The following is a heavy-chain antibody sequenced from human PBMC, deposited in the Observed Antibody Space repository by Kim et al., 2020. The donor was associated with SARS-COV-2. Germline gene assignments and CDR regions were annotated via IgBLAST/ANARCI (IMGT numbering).Heavy chain of an antibody. CDR1: GYSFTTFA. Sequence: ASVKVSCKASGYSFTTFALYWVRRAPGQRLEWMGWINGGNGNTRYSQKFQARVSITRDTSATTAYLELSGLRSEDTAVYYCAREAVAGSLDHWGQGTLVTVSS. CDR2: INGGNGNT. V-gene: IGHV1-3*01. D-gene: IGHD6-19*01. J-gene: IGHJ4*02. CDR3: AREAVAGSLDH.